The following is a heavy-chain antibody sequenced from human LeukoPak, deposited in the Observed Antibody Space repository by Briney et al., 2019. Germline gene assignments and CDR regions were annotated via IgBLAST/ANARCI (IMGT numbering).Heavy chain of an antibody. D-gene: IGHD3-22*01. CDR2: ISYDGSNK. V-gene: IGHV3-30-3*02. CDR3: AKDSYDSSGYRFDY. CDR1: GFTFSGYP. Sequence: GGSLRLSCAASGFTFSGYPIHWVRQAPGKGLEWVAVISYDGSNKYYADSVKGRFTISRDNSKNTLYLQMNSLRAEDTAVYYCAKDSYDSSGYRFDYWGQGTLVTVSS. J-gene: IGHJ4*02.